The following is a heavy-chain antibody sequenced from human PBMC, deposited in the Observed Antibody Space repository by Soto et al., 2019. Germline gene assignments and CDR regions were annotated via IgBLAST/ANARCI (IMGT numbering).Heavy chain of an antibody. CDR3: ARQPTYCSGGSCYAHYYSGMEV. D-gene: IGHD2-15*01. CDR2: VDPSDSYT. Sequence: GESRKISCKGSGYSFTSYWISWVRQMPGKGLEWMGRVDPSDSYTNYSPSFQGHVTISADKSISTAYLQWSSLKASDTAMYYCARQPTYCSGGSCYAHYYSGMEVWGQGTTLTVS. V-gene: IGHV5-10-1*01. J-gene: IGHJ6*02. CDR1: GYSFTSYW.